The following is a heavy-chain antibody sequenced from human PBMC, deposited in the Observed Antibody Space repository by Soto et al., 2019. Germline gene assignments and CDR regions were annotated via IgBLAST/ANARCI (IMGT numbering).Heavy chain of an antibody. CDR2: ILVGGST. D-gene: IGHD1-1*01. V-gene: IGHV3-23*01. Sequence: GGSLRLSCAVSGFICSSYDMSWVRQAPGKGLEWVSTILVGGSTHYEDSVKGRFTISRNTSKNTVYLQMNSLTAGDTAFYYCAKATATSGGAFEIYGQGTMVTVSS. J-gene: IGHJ3*02. CDR3: AKATATSGGAFEI. CDR1: GFICSSYD.